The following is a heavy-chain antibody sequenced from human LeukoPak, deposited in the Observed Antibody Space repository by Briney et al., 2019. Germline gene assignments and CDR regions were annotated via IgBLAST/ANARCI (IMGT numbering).Heavy chain of an antibody. D-gene: IGHD6-6*01. J-gene: IGHJ4*02. CDR2: IYHSGST. V-gene: IGHV4-30-2*01. Sequence: TASETLSLTCTVSGGSISSGGYYWSWIRQPPGKGLEWIGYIYHSGSTYYNPSLKSRVTISVDGSKNQFSLKLSSVTAADTAVYYCARAQPDPSALVFDYWGQGTLVTVSS. CDR1: GGSISSGGYY. CDR3: ARAQPDPSALVFDY.